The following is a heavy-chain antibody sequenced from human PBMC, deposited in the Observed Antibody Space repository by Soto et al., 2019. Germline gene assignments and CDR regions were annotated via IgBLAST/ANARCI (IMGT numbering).Heavy chain of an antibody. V-gene: IGHV1-69*02. D-gene: IGHD1-1*01. CDR2: IIPILGIA. CDR3: ASRTGTTTYMIDY. CDR1: GGTFSSYT. Sequence: SVKVSCKASGGTFSSYTISWVRQAPGQGLEWMGRIIPILGIANYAQKFQGRVTITADKSTSTAYMELSSLRSEDTAVYYCASRTGTTTYMIDYWGQGTLVTVSS. J-gene: IGHJ4*02.